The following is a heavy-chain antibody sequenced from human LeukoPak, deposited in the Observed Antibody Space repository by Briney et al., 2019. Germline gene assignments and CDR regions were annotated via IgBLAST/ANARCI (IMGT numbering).Heavy chain of an antibody. D-gene: IGHD5-18*01. CDR2: INPNSTTT. CDR1: GYTFAGYY. V-gene: IGHV1-2*02. J-gene: IGHJ4*02. CDR3: ARVRDRMKGYRFDY. Sequence: ASVKVSCKASGYTFAGYYVHWVRQAPGQGLEWMGWINPNSTTTHYAQKFQGRVTMTRDTSISTAYMELRRLRSDDTATYYCARVRDRMKGYRFDYWGQGTLVTVSS.